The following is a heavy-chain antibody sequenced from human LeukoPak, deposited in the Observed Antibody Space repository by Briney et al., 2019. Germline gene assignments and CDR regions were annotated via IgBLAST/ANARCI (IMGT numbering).Heavy chain of an antibody. CDR1: GFTFSSYS. Sequence: GGSLRLSCAASGFTFSSYSMNWVRQAPGKGLEWVSGISWNSGSIGYADSVKGRFTTSRDNAKNSLYLQMNSLRAEDTALYYCAKDGVADLYYYYGMDIWGQGTTVTVSS. CDR2: ISWNSGSI. V-gene: IGHV3-9*01. D-gene: IGHD2-15*01. CDR3: AKDGVADLYYYYGMDI. J-gene: IGHJ6*02.